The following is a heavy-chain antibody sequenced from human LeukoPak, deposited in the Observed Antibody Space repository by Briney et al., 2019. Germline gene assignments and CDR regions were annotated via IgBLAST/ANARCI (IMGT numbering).Heavy chain of an antibody. Sequence: GGSLRLSCAASGFTFSSYAMHWVRQAPGKGLEYVSAISNNGGSTYYANSVKGRFTISRDNPKNTLYLQMGSLRTEDMAVYYCARSGGTAGTGIYFDYWGQGTLVTVSS. CDR2: ISNNGGST. J-gene: IGHJ4*02. CDR1: GFTFSSYA. CDR3: ARSGGTAGTGIYFDY. V-gene: IGHV3-64*01. D-gene: IGHD6-13*01.